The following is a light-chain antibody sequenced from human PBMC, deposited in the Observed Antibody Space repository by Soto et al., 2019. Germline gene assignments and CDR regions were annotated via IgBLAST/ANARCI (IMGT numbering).Light chain of an antibody. Sequence: EIVMTQSPATLSVSPGGRATLSCRASQSISDTLEWEQQKPGQAPRLLIYSASRRATGFPGRFSGRGSGTDLPLTSSSLQSEDLALYYCQQYNNWPCTFGEGTKVEIK. CDR2: SAS. J-gene: IGKJ1*01. V-gene: IGKV3-15*01. CDR3: QQYNNWPCT. CDR1: QSISDT.